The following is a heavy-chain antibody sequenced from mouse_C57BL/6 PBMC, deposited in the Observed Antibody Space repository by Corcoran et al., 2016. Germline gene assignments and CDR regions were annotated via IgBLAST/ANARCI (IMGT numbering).Heavy chain of an antibody. V-gene: IGHV1-76*01. D-gene: IGHD2-2*01. CDR3: ARNGGYDRGYAMDY. J-gene: IGHJ4*01. CDR1: GYTFTDYY. CDR2: IYPGSGNT. Sequence: QVQLKQSGAELVRPGASVKLSCKASGYTFTDYYINWVKQRPGQGLEWIARIYPGSGNTYYNEKFKGKATLTAEKSSSTAYMQLSSLTSEDSAVYFCARNGGYDRGYAMDYWGQGTSVTVSS.